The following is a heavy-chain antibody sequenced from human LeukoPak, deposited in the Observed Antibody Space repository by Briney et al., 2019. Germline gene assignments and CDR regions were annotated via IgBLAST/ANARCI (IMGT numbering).Heavy chain of an antibody. CDR3: AKEESGPRVDY. CDR1: GFTFRTYA. Sequence: GGSLRLSCAASGFTFRTYAMSWVLQAPGKGLEWVSAISGSGGNTYYADSVKGRFTISRDNSKNTLYLQMNSLRAEDTAVYYCAKEESGPRVDYWGQGTLVTVSS. J-gene: IGHJ4*02. D-gene: IGHD3-10*01. CDR2: ISGSGGNT. V-gene: IGHV3-23*01.